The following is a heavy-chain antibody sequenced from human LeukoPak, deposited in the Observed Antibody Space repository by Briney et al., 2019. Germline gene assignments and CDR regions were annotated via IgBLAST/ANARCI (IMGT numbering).Heavy chain of an antibody. V-gene: IGHV3-23*01. D-gene: IGHD2-2*01. Sequence: GGSLRLSCVASGFTFSNSGMSWVRQAPGKGLEWVSSINGGGDTTYYADSVRGRFTISRDNSKNTLYLQMNSLRAEDTAVYYCAKDHLRYCSSTSCYRPFDPWGQGTLVTVSS. CDR3: AKDHLRYCSSTSCYRPFDP. J-gene: IGHJ5*02. CDR2: INGGGDTT. CDR1: GFTFSNSG.